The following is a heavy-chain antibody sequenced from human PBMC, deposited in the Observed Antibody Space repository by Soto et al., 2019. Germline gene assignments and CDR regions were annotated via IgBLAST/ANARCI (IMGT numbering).Heavy chain of an antibody. CDR3: AKESWYYDFWSGYYDGDAFDI. V-gene: IGHV3-30*18. CDR1: GFTFSSYG. CDR2: ISYDGSNK. Sequence: GGSLRLSCAASGFTFSSYGMHWVRQAPGKGLEWVAVISYDGSNKYYADSVKGRFTISRDNSKNTLYLQMNSLRAEDTAVYYCAKESWYYDFWSGYYDGDAFDIWGQGTMVTVSS. D-gene: IGHD3-3*01. J-gene: IGHJ3*02.